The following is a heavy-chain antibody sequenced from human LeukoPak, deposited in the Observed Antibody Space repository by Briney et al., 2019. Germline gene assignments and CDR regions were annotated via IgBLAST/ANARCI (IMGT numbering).Heavy chain of an antibody. CDR1: GGSISSYY. D-gene: IGHD4-17*01. CDR3: ARAPSPPLHYDEKGNWFDP. J-gene: IGHJ5*02. V-gene: IGHV4-59*01. Sequence: SETLSLTCTVSGGSISSYYWSWIRQPPGKGLEWIGYISYSGSTNYNPSLKSRVTISVDTSKNQFSLKLSSVIAADTAVYYCARAPSPPLHYDEKGNWFDPWGQGTLVTVSS. CDR2: ISYSGST.